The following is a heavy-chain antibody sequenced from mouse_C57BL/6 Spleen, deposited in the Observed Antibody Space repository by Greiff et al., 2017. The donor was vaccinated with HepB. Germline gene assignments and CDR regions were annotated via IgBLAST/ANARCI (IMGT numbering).Heavy chain of an antibody. CDR2: INPNYGTT. Sequence: EVHLVESGPELVKPGASVKISCKASGYSFTDYNMNWVKQSNGKSLEWIGVINPNYGTTSYNQKFKGKATLTVDQSSSTAYMQLNSLTSEDSAVYYCARRDGNYPMDYAMDYWGQGTSVTVSS. CDR3: ARRDGNYPMDYAMDY. CDR1: GYSFTDYN. V-gene: IGHV1-39*01. D-gene: IGHD2-1*01. J-gene: IGHJ4*01.